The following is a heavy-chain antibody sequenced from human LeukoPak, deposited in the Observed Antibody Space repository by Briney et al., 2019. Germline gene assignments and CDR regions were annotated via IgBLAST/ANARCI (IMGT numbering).Heavy chain of an antibody. Sequence: PRGSLRLSCAASGLTFSKAYMSWVRQAPGKGLEWVGRIRSTANGYATAYAASVKGRFTISRDDSKNTAYLQMDSLKTEDTAVYYCTGNYYGSGSYADFDYWGQGTLVTVSS. J-gene: IGHJ4*02. V-gene: IGHV3-73*01. CDR3: TGNYYGSGSYADFDY. D-gene: IGHD3-10*01. CDR1: GLTFSKAY. CDR2: IRSTANGYAT.